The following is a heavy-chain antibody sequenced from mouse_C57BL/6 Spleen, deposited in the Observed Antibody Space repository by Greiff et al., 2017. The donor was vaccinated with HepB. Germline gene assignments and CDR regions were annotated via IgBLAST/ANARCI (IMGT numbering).Heavy chain of an antibody. Sequence: QVQLQQSGAELVKPGASVKLSCKASGYTFTSYWMQWVKQRPGQGLEWIGEIDPSDSYTNYNQKFKGKATLTVDTSSSTAYMQLSSLTSEDSAVYYCARHYSNYAGGLYYAMDYWGQGTSVTVSS. CDR3: ARHYSNYAGGLYYAMDY. CDR2: IDPSDSYT. D-gene: IGHD2-5*01. CDR1: GYTFTSYW. V-gene: IGHV1-50*01. J-gene: IGHJ4*01.